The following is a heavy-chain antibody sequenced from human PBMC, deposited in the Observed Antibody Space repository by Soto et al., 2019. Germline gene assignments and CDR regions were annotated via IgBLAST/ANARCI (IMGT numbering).Heavy chain of an antibody. Sequence: QVQLVQSGAEVKKPGSSVKVSCKASGGTFSSYTISWVRQAPGQGLEWMGRIIPILGIANYAQKFQGRVTITADKSTSTAYMELSSLRSEDTAVYYCARDPCSGGNSGECLSLDYWGQGTLVTVSS. D-gene: IGHD2-15*01. J-gene: IGHJ4*02. CDR3: ARDPCSGGNSGECLSLDY. CDR2: IIPILGIA. V-gene: IGHV1-69*08. CDR1: GGTFSSYT.